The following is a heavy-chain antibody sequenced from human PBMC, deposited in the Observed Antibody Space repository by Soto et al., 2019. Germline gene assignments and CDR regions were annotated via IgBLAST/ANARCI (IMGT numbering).Heavy chain of an antibody. CDR3: ARVPDLDYCSKTSCLYYFDY. Sequence: EVQLLGSGGGLVQPGGSLRLSCVASGFTFSSYVMSWVRQAPGKGLEWVSTINGHGDITYYADSVKGRFIISRDNSKNALYLQMNSLRAEDTAVYYCARVPDLDYCSKTSCLYYFDYWGQGALVTVSS. CDR2: INGHGDIT. CDR1: GFTFSSYV. V-gene: IGHV3-23*01. J-gene: IGHJ4*02. D-gene: IGHD2-2*01.